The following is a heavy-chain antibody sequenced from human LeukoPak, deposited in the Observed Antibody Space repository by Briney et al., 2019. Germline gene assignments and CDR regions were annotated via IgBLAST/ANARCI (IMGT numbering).Heavy chain of an antibody. Sequence: GASVKVSCKASGYTVTSYGISWVGQAPGQGGEGMGWISAYNGNTNYAQKLQGRVTMTTDTSTSTAYMELRSLRSDDTAVYYCARAPGIAAADATDYWGQGTLVTVSS. J-gene: IGHJ4*02. CDR2: ISAYNGNT. CDR3: ARAPGIAAADATDY. D-gene: IGHD6-13*01. CDR1: GYTVTSYG. V-gene: IGHV1-18*01.